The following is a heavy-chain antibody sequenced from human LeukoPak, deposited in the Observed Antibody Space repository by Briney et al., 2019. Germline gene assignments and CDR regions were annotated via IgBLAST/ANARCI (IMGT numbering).Heavy chain of an antibody. CDR3: ARLYGSGSYSSSDAFDI. D-gene: IGHD3-10*01. CDR1: GYTFTSYA. J-gene: IGHJ3*02. CDR2: INAGNGNT. Sequence: GASVKVSCKASGYTFTSYAMHWVRQAPGQRLEWMGWINAGNGNTKYSQKFQGRVTITRDTSASTAYMELSSLRSEDTAVYDCARLYGSGSYSSSDAFDIWGQGTMVTVSS. V-gene: IGHV1-3*01.